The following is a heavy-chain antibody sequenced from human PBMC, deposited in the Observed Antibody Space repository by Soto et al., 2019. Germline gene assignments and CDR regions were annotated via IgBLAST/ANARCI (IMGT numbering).Heavy chain of an antibody. CDR1: GGTFSSYA. J-gene: IGHJ4*02. CDR3: AKVKYDSSGYYRNFDY. V-gene: IGHV1-69*01. Sequence: QVQLVQSGADVKKPGSSVKVSCKASGGTFSSYAISWVRQAPGQALEWVGGTIPRFGTANYAQKFQGRVTITADESTSTAYMELSSLRSEDTAMYYCAKVKYDSSGYYRNFDYWGQGTLVTVSS. D-gene: IGHD3-22*01. CDR2: TIPRFGTA.